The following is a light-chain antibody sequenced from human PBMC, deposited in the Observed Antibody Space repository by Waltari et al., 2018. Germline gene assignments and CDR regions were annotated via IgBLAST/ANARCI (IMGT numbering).Light chain of an antibody. V-gene: IGLV2-11*01. J-gene: IGLJ3*02. CDR1: SSDVGAYNF. Sequence: QSALTQPRSVSGSPGQSVTIPCTGTSSDVGAYNFVSWYQQHPASAPKLMIYDVSERPSGVSARFSGSKSGNTATLTISGLQADDGADYYCCSYAGSSTLVFGGGTTLTVV. CDR3: CSYAGSSTLV. CDR2: DVS.